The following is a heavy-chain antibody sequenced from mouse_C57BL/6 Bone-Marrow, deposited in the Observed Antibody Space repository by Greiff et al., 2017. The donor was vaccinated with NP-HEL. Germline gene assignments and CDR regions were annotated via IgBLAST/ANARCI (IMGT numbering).Heavy chain of an antibody. Sequence: QVQLKQPGADLVKPGASVKLSCKASGYTFTSYWMHWVKQRPGRGLEWIGRIDPNRGGTTFNEKFKTKATLTVDKPSSTAYMQLSSLTSEDSAVYYCARYYYGSRGWYFDVWGTGTTVTVSS. CDR3: ARYYYGSRGWYFDV. CDR2: IDPNRGGT. J-gene: IGHJ1*03. CDR1: GYTFTSYW. D-gene: IGHD1-1*01. V-gene: IGHV1-72*01.